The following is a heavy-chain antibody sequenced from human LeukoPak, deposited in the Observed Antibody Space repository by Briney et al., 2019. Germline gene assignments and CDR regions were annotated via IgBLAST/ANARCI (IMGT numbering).Heavy chain of an antibody. J-gene: IGHJ5*02. CDR1: GGSISSSSYY. CDR2: IYYSGST. CDR3: ARERTILTTYNWFDP. D-gene: IGHD4/OR15-4a*01. V-gene: IGHV4-39*07. Sequence: SETLSLTCTVSGGSISSSSYYWGWIRQPPGKGLEWIGSIYYSGSTYYNPSLKSRVTISVDTSKNQFSLKLSSVTAADTAVYYCARERTILTTYNWFDPWGQGTLVTVSS.